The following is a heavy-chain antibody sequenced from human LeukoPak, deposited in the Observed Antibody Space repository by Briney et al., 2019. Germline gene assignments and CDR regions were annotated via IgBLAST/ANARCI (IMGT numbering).Heavy chain of an antibody. J-gene: IGHJ4*02. V-gene: IGHV4-31*03. CDR2: IYYSGST. CDR3: ARAIDQLLDFDY. D-gene: IGHD2-2*01. CDR1: GGSISSGGYY. Sequence: SETLSLTCTVSGGSISSGGYYWSWIRQHTGKGLEWIGYIYYSGSTYYNPSLKSRVTISVDTSKNQFSLKLSSVTAADTAVYYCARAIDQLLDFDYWGQGTLVTVSS.